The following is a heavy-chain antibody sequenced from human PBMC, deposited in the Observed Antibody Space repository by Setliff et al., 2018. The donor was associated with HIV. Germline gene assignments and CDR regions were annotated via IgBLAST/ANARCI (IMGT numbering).Heavy chain of an antibody. D-gene: IGHD6-6*01. Sequence: GGSLRLSCADSGFRFSNQGMHWVRQAPGKGLEYVSSISSNGGNTYYASSLKGRFTISRDNSKNTLYLQMGSLRAEDMAVYYCARDASISSPYDAFDIWGQGTMVTVSS. CDR2: ISSNGGNT. J-gene: IGHJ3*02. CDR1: GFRFSNQG. CDR3: ARDASISSPYDAFDI. V-gene: IGHV3-64*01.